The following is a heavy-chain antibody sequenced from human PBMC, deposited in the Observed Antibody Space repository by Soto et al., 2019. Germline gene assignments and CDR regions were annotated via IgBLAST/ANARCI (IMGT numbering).Heavy chain of an antibody. CDR3: AHRLGVRGLNWFDP. D-gene: IGHD3-10*01. J-gene: IGHJ5*02. V-gene: IGHV2-5*02. Sequence: QITLKESGPTLVKPTQTLTLTCTFSGFSLSTSGVGVGWIRQPPGKALEWLALIYWDDDKRYSPSLKSRLTTIKHTXXNQVVLTMTNMDPVDTATYYCAHRLGVRGLNWFDPWGQGTLVTVSS. CDR2: IYWDDDK. CDR1: GFSLSTSGVG.